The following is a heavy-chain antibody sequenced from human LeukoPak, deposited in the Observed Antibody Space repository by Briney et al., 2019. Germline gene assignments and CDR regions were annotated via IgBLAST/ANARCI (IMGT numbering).Heavy chain of an antibody. J-gene: IGHJ4*02. D-gene: IGHD3-9*01. V-gene: IGHV1-18*01. CDR3: ARVSRSLYDVLTGYYSFQFDY. CDR1: GYTFTSYG. Sequence: GASVKLSCAASGYTFTSYGISWVRQAPGKGLEWVGWISAYSGNTNYAQKLQGGVTMTTDTSTSTAYMEMRRLRADDTAVYYCARVSRSLYDVLTGYYSFQFDYWGQGTLVTASS. CDR2: ISAYSGNT.